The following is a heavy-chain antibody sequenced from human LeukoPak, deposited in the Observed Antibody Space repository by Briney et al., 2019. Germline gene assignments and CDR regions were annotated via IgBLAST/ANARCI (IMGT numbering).Heavy chain of an antibody. Sequence: SETLSLTCSVSGGYIITSDHYWGWIRQPPGKGLEWIGSIYYTGSTSTNTFFKSRVTVTVDTSKNQFSLNLTSVTAADTAVYYCARERYYYGGKTWFDPWGQGTLVTVSS. V-gene: IGHV4-39*07. J-gene: IGHJ5*02. D-gene: IGHD4-23*01. CDR1: GGYIITSDHY. CDR3: ARERYYYGGKTWFDP. CDR2: IYYTGST.